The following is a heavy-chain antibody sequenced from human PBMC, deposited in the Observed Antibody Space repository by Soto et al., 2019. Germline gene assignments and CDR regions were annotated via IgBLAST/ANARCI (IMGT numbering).Heavy chain of an antibody. CDR1: GGSISSRGFY. CDR3: ARAYNSRSWDF. CDR2: IYYNGNT. V-gene: IGHV4-31*03. J-gene: IGHJ4*02. D-gene: IGHD1-1*01. Sequence: SETLSLTCTVSGGSISSRGFYWTWIRQHPGKGLEWIGYIYYNGNTYYSPSLKSRVTISPDMSKNQVSLKLDSVTAADTAVYFCARAYNSRSWDFWGQGTLVTVSS.